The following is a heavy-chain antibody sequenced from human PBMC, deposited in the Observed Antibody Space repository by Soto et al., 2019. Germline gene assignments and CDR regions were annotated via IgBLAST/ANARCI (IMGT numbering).Heavy chain of an antibody. CDR2: IFYNGNS. CDR3: ASLRGSGTYYLLDY. Sequence: QVQLQESGPGLVQPSQTLSLTCTVSGGSISSDDYYWSWVRQHPGKGLEWIGYIFYNGNSYYNPSVRSRPTISVDTSKNRCSLQVTSVTAADTAVYYCASLRGSGTYYLLDYWGQGTLVNVSS. CDR1: GGSISSDDYY. V-gene: IGHV4-31*03. J-gene: IGHJ4*02. D-gene: IGHD3-10*01.